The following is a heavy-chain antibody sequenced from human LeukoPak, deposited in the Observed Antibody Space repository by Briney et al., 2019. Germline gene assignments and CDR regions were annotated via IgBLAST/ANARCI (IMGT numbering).Heavy chain of an antibody. CDR3: ARGGAGSAHIDY. Sequence: ASVKVSCKASGYTFTSYAINWVRQAPGQGLEWMAWMNPNSGNTGFAQKFQGRVTITRDTSISTAYMELSSLTSEDTAVYYCARGGAGSAHIDYWGQGTLVTVSS. V-gene: IGHV1-8*03. CDR1: GYTFTSYA. J-gene: IGHJ4*02. D-gene: IGHD4/OR15-4a*01. CDR2: MNPNSGNT.